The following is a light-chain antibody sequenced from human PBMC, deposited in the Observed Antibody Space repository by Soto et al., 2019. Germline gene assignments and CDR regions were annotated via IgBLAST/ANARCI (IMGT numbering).Light chain of an antibody. Sequence: QAVVTQEPSLTVSPGGTVTLTCGSSTGAVTSGHYPYWFQQKPRQAPRTLIYDTSNKHSWTPARFSGSLLGGKAALTLSGAQPEDEDEYYCLLSYGGARLAVFGGGTQLTVL. J-gene: IGLJ7*01. CDR1: TGAVTSGHY. CDR2: DTS. CDR3: LLSYGGARLAV. V-gene: IGLV7-46*01.